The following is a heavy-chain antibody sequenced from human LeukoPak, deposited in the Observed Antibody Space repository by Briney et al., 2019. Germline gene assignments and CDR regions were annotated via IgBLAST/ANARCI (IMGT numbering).Heavy chain of an antibody. CDR3: ARREGGWYLDY. Sequence: GESLKISCQVSGYTFANYWIGWVRQMPGKGLGWMGIIYPGDSDTRYSPSFQGQVTISADKSISTAYLQWSSLKASDTAVYYCARREGGWYLDYWGQGTLVTVSS. CDR2: IYPGDSDT. CDR1: GYTFANYW. D-gene: IGHD6-19*01. V-gene: IGHV5-51*01. J-gene: IGHJ4*02.